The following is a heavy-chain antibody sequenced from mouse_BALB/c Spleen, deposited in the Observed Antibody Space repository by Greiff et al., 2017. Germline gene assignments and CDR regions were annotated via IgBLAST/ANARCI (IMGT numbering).Heavy chain of an antibody. D-gene: IGHD1-1*02. CDR2: ISTYYGDA. V-gene: IGHV1S137*01. J-gene: IGHJ1*01. CDR3: ARNYGSYWYFDV. Sequence: VQLQQSGAELVRPGVSVKISCKGSGYTFTDYAMHWVKQSHAKSLEWIGVISTYYGDASYNQKFKGKATMTVDKSSSTAYMELARLTSEDSAIYYCARNYGSYWYFDVWGAGTTVTVSS. CDR1: GYTFTDYA.